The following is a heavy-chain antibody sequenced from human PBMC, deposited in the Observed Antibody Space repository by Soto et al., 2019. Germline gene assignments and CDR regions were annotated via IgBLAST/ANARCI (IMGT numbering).Heavy chain of an antibody. J-gene: IGHJ6*02. CDR2: IIPISGTIIPKSEIT. D-gene: IGHD3-16*01. Sequence: SVKVSCKASGGTFSDSAINWVRQAPGQGLEWLGRIIPISGTIIPKSEITNYAQRFQGRVTITADKSTGMVYMELTSLTSEDTAIYFCARGLVRAIRNGWTWRAPRITHYALDVWGQGTTVTVSS. CDR3: ARGLVRAIRNGWTWRAPRITHYALDV. V-gene: IGHV1-69*04. CDR1: GGTFSDSA.